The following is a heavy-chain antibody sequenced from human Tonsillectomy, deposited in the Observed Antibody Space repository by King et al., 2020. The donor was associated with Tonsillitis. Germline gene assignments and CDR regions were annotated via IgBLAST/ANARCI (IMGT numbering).Heavy chain of an antibody. V-gene: IGHV6-1*01. D-gene: IGHD3-10*01. CDR1: GDSVSSNSAG. CDR3: AGGGLVRGAIGWFDP. CDR2: TYYRSKWYN. J-gene: IGHJ5*02. Sequence: VQLQQSGPGLVKPSQTLSLTCTISGDSVSSNSAGWNWIRQSPSRGLEWLGRTYYRSKWYNDYAVSVKSRITINPDTSKNQFSLQLNSVTPEDTAVYYCAGGGLVRGAIGWFDPWGQGTLVTVSS.